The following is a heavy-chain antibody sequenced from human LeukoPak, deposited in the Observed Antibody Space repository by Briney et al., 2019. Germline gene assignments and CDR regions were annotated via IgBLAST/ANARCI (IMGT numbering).Heavy chain of an antibody. D-gene: IGHD3-22*01. J-gene: IGHJ5*02. CDR2: ISGSGGST. Sequence: GGSLRLSXAASGFTFCSYAMSWVRQAPGKGLEWVSAISGSGGSTYYADSVKGRFTISRDNSKNTLYLQMNSLRAEDTAVYYCAKDFDSSGYYDWFDPWGKETLVTVP. CDR1: GFTFCSYA. V-gene: IGHV3-23*01. CDR3: AKDFDSSGYYDWFDP.